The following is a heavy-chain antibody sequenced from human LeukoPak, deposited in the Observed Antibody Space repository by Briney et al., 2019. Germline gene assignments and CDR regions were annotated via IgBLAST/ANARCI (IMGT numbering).Heavy chain of an antibody. CDR2: IYTSGST. J-gene: IGHJ4*02. V-gene: IGHV4-4*07. Sequence: SETLSLTCTVSGGSISSYYWSWIRQPAGKGLEWIRRIYTSGSTNYNPSLKSRLTMSVDTSKNQFSLKLSSVTAADTAVYYCARSPPGSKWSNPHFDYWGQGTLVTVSS. CDR1: GGSISSYY. D-gene: IGHD2-15*01. CDR3: ARSPPGSKWSNPHFDY.